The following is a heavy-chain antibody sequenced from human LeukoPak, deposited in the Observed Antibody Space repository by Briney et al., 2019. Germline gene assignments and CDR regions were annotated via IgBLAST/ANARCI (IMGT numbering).Heavy chain of an antibody. CDR3: ARWPGWELSHYYYGMDV. Sequence: GGSLRLSCAASGFTFSDYYMSWLRQAPGKGLEWVSYISSSGSTIYYADSVKGRFTISRDNAKNSLYLQMNSLRAEDTAVYYCARWPGWELSHYYYGMDVWGQGTTVTVSS. J-gene: IGHJ6*02. D-gene: IGHD1-26*01. V-gene: IGHV3-11*01. CDR1: GFTFSDYY. CDR2: ISSSGSTI.